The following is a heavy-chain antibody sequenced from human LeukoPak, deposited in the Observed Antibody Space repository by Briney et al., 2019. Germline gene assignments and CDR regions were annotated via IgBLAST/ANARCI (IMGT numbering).Heavy chain of an antibody. Sequence: GGSLRLSCAASGFTFSSYAMHWVRQAPGKGLEWVAVISYDGSNKYYADSVKGRFTISRDNSKNTLYLQMNSLRAEDTAVYYCARAVHGALDYWGQGTLVTVSS. V-gene: IGHV3-30-3*01. J-gene: IGHJ4*02. D-gene: IGHD1-26*01. CDR2: ISYDGSNK. CDR1: GFTFSSYA. CDR3: ARAVHGALDY.